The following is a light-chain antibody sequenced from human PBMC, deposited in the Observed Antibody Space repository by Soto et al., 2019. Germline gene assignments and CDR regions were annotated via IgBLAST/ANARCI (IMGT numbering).Light chain of an antibody. V-gene: IGKV3-11*01. CDR1: QSIGNY. CDR2: DAF. J-gene: IGKJ4*01. CDR3: HHRSNRVT. Sequence: EIVLTQSPATLALSPGERATLPCRASQSIGNYLAWYQQKPGQAPRLLIYDAFNRATGVPARFSGSGSGTDFTLTISSLEPEDFAVYYCHHRSNRVTLGGGTRVEIK.